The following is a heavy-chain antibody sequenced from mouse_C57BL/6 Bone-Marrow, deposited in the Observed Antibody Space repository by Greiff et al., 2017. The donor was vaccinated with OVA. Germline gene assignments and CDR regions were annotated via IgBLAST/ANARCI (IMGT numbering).Heavy chain of an antibody. CDR1: GYAFSSSW. Sequence: QVQLQQSGPELVQPGASVKISCKASGYAFSSSWMNWVKQRPGKGLEWIGRIYPGDGDTNYNGKFKGKATLTADKSSSTAYMQLSSLTSEDSAVYFCARYSDYWGQGTTLTVSS. CDR2: IYPGDGDT. CDR3: ARYSDY. J-gene: IGHJ2*01. V-gene: IGHV1-82*01.